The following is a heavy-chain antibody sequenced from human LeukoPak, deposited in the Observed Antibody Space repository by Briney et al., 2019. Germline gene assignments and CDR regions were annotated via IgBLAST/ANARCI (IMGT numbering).Heavy chain of an antibody. CDR2: INHSGST. Sequence: SETLSLTCAVYGGSFSGYYWSWIRQPPGKGLEWIGEINHSGSTNYNPSLKSRVTISVDTSKNQFSLKLISVTAADTAVYYCARGYYDFWSGAHNYFDYWGQGTLVTVSS. V-gene: IGHV4-34*01. J-gene: IGHJ4*02. CDR1: GGSFSGYY. D-gene: IGHD3-3*01. CDR3: ARGYYDFWSGAHNYFDY.